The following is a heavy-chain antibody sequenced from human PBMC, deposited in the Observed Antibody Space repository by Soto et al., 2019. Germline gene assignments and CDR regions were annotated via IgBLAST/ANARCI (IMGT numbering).Heavy chain of an antibody. D-gene: IGHD2-2*02. CDR1: GFNFITFS. V-gene: IGHV3-21*01. Sequence: DVQLVESGGGLVKPGGSLRLSCAASGFNFITFSMNWVRQAPGKGLEWVSSISASSSSIYYAESVKGRFTVSRDNAKNSLYLQMNSLTAEATALFYCVRDGYTRDAFEIWGQGPKVTVSS. CDR3: VRDGYTRDAFEI. J-gene: IGHJ3*02. CDR2: ISASSSSI.